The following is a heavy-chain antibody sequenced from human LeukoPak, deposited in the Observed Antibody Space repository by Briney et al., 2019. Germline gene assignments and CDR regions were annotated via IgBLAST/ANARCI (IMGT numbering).Heavy chain of an antibody. D-gene: IGHD5-18*01. CDR3: ARSRAGYSYGSANFDY. V-gene: IGHV1-69*05. CDR2: IIPIFCTA. CDR1: VGTFSSYA. J-gene: IGHJ4*02. Sequence: GSSVKVSCKASVGTFSSYAISWVRQAPRQGLEWMGGIIPIFCTANYAHNFQDRGTITTDESTSTAYMELSSLRSEDTAVYYCARSRAGYSYGSANFDYWGQGTLVTVSS.